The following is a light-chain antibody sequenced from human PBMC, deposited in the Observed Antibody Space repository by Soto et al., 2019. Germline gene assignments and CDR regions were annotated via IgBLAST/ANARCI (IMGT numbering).Light chain of an antibody. CDR3: SSYTTSNTRQIV. Sequence: QSVLTQPASVSGSPGQSITISCTGTSSDVGGYNYVSWYQHHPGEAPKLMIYDVSNRPSGVSIRFSGSKSGNTASLTIFGLQLEDEADYYCSSYTTSNTRQIVFGTGTKVTVL. V-gene: IGLV2-14*03. CDR2: DVS. J-gene: IGLJ1*01. CDR1: SSDVGGYNY.